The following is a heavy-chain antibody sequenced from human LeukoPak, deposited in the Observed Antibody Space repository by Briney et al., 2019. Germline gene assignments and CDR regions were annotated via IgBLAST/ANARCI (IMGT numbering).Heavy chain of an antibody. D-gene: IGHD3-16*01. CDR3: ARARRQRGYFDY. Sequence: GGSLRLSCAASGFTFSSHSMNWVRQAPGKGLEWVSSISSSSSCIYYADSVKGRFTISRDNAKNSLYLQMNSLRAEDTAVYYCARARRQRGYFDYWGQGTLVTVS. CDR1: GFTFSSHS. CDR2: ISSSSSCI. V-gene: IGHV3-21*01. J-gene: IGHJ4*02.